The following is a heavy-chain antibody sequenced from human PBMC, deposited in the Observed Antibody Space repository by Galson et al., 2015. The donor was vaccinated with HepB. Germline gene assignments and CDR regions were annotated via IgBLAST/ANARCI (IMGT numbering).Heavy chain of an antibody. J-gene: IGHJ6*02. CDR2: IYSGGST. CDR3: ARDYPEERPSYYDFWSGPIGHCGMDV. Sequence: SLRLSCAASGFTVSSNYMSWVRQAPGKGLEWVSVIYSGGSTYYADSVKGRFTISRDNSKNTLYLQMNSLRAEDTAVYYCARDYPEERPSYYDFWSGPIGHCGMDVWGQGTTVTVSS. CDR1: GFTVSSNY. V-gene: IGHV3-53*01. D-gene: IGHD3-3*01.